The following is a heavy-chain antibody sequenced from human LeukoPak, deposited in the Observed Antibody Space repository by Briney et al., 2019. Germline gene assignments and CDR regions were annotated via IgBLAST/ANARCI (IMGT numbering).Heavy chain of an antibody. D-gene: IGHD4-17*01. CDR1: GFTFSGYE. CDR3: ARDITDYGDYPDYYYYYMDV. J-gene: IGHJ6*03. V-gene: IGHV3-48*03. Sequence: GGSLRLSCAASGFTFSGYEMNWVRQAPGKGLEWVSYISSSGSTIYYADSVKGRFTISRDNAKNSLYLQMNSLRAEDTAVYYCARDITDYGDYPDYYYYYMDVWGKGTTVTVSS. CDR2: ISSSGSTI.